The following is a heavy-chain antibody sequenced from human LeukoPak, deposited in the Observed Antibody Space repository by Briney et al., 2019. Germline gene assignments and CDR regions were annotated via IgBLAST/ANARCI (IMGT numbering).Heavy chain of an antibody. CDR3: ARGYGGYDLDY. J-gene: IGHJ4*02. CDR1: GYTFTSYF. D-gene: IGHD3/OR15-3a*01. Sequence: VSVKVSCKASGYTFTSYFMHWVRQAPGQRLEWMGWINAGDGNTKYSQKFQGRVTITRDTSASTAYMELSSLRSEHTAVYYCARGYGGYDLDYWGQGTLVTVSS. CDR2: INAGDGNT. V-gene: IGHV1-3*01.